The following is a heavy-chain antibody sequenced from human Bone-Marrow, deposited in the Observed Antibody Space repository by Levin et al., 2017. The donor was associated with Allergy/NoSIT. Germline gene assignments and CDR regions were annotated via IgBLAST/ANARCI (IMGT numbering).Heavy chain of an antibody. CDR3: ASRSKYFGEYYYYGMDV. V-gene: IGHV1-8*01. CDR2: MNPNSGNT. CDR1: GYTFTSYD. J-gene: IGHJ6*02. Sequence: GASVKVSFKASGYTFTSYDINWVRQATGQGLEWMGWMNPNSGNTGYAQKFQGRVTMTRNTSISTAYMELSSLRSEDTAVYYCASRSKYFGEYYYYGMDVWGQGTTVTVSS. D-gene: IGHD3-10*01.